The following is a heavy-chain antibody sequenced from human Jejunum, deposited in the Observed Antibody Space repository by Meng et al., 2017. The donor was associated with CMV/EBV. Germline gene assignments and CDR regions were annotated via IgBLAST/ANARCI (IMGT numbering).Heavy chain of an antibody. Sequence: GYYWTWIRQPPGRGLEWIGEINHSGSTTYNPSLKSRVTISVDTSKYQVSLKLTSVTAADTAVYYCARGIKGYCSRTTCYGNWYFDLWGRGTLVTVSS. CDR2: INHSGST. D-gene: IGHD2-2*01. J-gene: IGHJ2*01. CDR1: GYY. CDR3: ARGIKGYCSRTTCYGNWYFDL. V-gene: IGHV4-34*01.